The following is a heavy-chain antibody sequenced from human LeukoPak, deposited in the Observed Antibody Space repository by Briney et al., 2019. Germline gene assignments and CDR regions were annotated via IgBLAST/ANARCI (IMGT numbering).Heavy chain of an antibody. V-gene: IGHV3-23*01. J-gene: IGHJ3*02. D-gene: IGHD3-10*01. CDR1: GFTFSNYA. CDR2: IGSGGGSR. CDR3: AKGDYGVQGVISETAFDI. Sequence: PGGSLRLSCTASGFTFSNYAMSWVRQAPGKGLEWVSAIGSGGGSRYYADSVKGRFTISRDNAKNTLYLQLNSLRAEDTAVYYCAKGDYGVQGVISETAFDIWGQGTMVTVSS.